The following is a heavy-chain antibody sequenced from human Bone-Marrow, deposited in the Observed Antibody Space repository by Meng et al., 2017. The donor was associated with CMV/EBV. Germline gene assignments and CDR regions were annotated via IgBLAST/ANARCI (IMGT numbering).Heavy chain of an antibody. Sequence: ASVKVSCKASGYTFTGYYMHWVRQAPGQGLEWTGWINPNSGGANYAEKFQGRVTMTRDTSSSTAYMEVSRLRSDDTAVYYCARDLDGGEMATAVGADYWGQGTLVTVSS. CDR1: GYTFTGYY. CDR3: ARDLDGGEMATAVGADY. CDR2: INPNSGGA. J-gene: IGHJ4*02. D-gene: IGHD5-24*01. V-gene: IGHV1-2*02.